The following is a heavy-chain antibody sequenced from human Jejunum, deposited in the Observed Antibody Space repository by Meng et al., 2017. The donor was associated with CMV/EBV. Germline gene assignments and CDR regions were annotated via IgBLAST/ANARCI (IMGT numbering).Heavy chain of an antibody. CDR1: GASVNSASSD. CDR3: ARRLSGYDRQDFDY. D-gene: IGHD5-12*01. Sequence: SGASVNSASSDWGWVRQPPGKGLEWIGTIYYNGNTYSNPSLKSRVTISIDTSKNQFSLKLTSVSAADTAVYYCARRLSGYDRQDFDYWGQGTPVTVSS. J-gene: IGHJ4*02. CDR2: IYYNGNT. V-gene: IGHV4-39*01.